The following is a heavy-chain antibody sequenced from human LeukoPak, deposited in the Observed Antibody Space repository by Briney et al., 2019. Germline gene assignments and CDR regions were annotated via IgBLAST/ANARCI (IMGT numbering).Heavy chain of an antibody. J-gene: IGHJ6*02. V-gene: IGHV3-23*01. CDR1: GFTFSSYW. CDR2: ISGSGGST. D-gene: IGHD1-1*01. Sequence: PGGSLRLSCAASGFTFSSYWMSWVRQAPGKGLEWVSAISGSGGSTYYADSVKGRFTISRDNSKNTLYLQMNSLRAEDTAVYYCAKGGTPPNYYYGMDVWGQGTTVTVSS. CDR3: AKGGTPPNYYYGMDV.